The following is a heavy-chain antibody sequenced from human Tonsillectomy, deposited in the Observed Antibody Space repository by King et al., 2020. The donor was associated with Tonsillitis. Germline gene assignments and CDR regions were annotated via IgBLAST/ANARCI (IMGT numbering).Heavy chain of an antibody. CDR3: ARVTGGYFFDY. CDR1: GYSISSGYY. Sequence: QLQESGPGLVKPSETLSLTCTVSGYSISSGYYWGWIRQPPGKGLEWIGSIYHSGSTYYNPSLKSRVTISVDTSKNHFSLKVTSVTAADTAVNYCARVTGGYFFDYWGLGTLVTVSS. CDR2: IYHSGST. D-gene: IGHD2-21*02. V-gene: IGHV4-38-2*02. J-gene: IGHJ4*02.